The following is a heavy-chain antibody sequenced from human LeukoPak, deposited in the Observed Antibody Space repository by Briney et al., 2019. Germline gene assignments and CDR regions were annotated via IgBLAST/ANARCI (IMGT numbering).Heavy chain of an antibody. V-gene: IGHV3-21*01. CDR2: ISSSSSYI. D-gene: IGHD3-22*01. J-gene: IGHJ3*01. Sequence: GGSLRLSCAASGFTFSSYSMSWVRQAPGKGLEWVSSISSSSSYIYCADSVKGRFTISRDNAKNSLYLQMNSLRAEDTAVYYCARDFYYDSSGYYYSGAFDVWGQGTMVTVSS. CDR3: ARDFYYDSSGYYYSGAFDV. CDR1: GFTFSSYS.